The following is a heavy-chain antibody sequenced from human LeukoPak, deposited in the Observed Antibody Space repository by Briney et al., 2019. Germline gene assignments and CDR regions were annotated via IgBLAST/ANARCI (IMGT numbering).Heavy chain of an antibody. Sequence: SETLSLTCAVYGGSFSGYYWSWIRQPPGKGLEWIGEISHSGSTNYNPSLKSRVTISVDTSKNQFSLKLSSVTAADTAVYYCARGDSIVGATFNYWGQGTLVTVSS. J-gene: IGHJ4*02. CDR3: ARGDSIVGATFNY. D-gene: IGHD1-26*01. CDR2: ISHSGST. V-gene: IGHV4-34*01. CDR1: GGSFSGYY.